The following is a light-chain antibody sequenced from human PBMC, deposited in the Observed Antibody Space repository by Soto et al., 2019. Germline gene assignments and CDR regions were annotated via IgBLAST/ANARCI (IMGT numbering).Light chain of an antibody. CDR2: AAS. V-gene: IGKV3-15*01. J-gene: IGKJ2*01. CDR3: QQYNNWPYT. CDR1: QSVSRN. Sequence: EIVMTPSPATLSVSPGERATLSCRASQSVSRNLAWYQQKPGQAPRLLIYAASTRATGIPARFSGSGSGTEFTLTISSLQSEDFAVYYCQQYNNWPYTFGQGTKLEIK.